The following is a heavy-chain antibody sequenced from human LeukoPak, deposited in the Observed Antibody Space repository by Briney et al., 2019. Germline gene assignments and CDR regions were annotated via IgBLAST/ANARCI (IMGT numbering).Heavy chain of an antibody. V-gene: IGHV3-48*01. Sequence: GGSLRLSCGASKFTFSDYSMNWVRQAPGKGLEWVSYISSSSSATYYADSVKGRFTISRDNAKNSLYLQMNSLRAEDTAVYYCAKPSVRRDGSPGIWGQGTTVTVSS. D-gene: IGHD5-24*01. CDR3: AKPSVRRDGSPGI. CDR1: KFTFSDYS. J-gene: IGHJ6*02. CDR2: ISSSSSAT.